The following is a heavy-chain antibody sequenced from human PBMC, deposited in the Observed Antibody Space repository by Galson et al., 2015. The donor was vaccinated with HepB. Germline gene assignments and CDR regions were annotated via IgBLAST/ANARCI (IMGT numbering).Heavy chain of an antibody. CDR2: ISYDGSNK. V-gene: IGHV3-30*18. J-gene: IGHJ4*02. CDR3: AKGARGYSYGYLDY. D-gene: IGHD5-18*01. Sequence: SLRLSCAASGFTFSSYGMHWVRQAPGKGLEWVAVISYDGSNKYYADSVKGRLTISRDNSKNTLYLQMNSLRAEDTAVYYCAKGARGYSYGYLDYWGQGTLVTVSS. CDR1: GFTFSSYG.